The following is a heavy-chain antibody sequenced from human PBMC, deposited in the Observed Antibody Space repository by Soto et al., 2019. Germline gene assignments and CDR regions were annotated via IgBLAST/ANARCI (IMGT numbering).Heavy chain of an antibody. CDR3: ARYRRMHYDFWSGSSQPFDY. D-gene: IGHD3-3*01. J-gene: IGHJ4*02. CDR1: GGSISSYY. CDR2: IYYSGST. V-gene: IGHV4-59*01. Sequence: SETLSLTCTVSGGSISSYYWSWIRQPPGKGLEWIGYIYYSGSTNYNPSLKSRVTISVDTSKNQFSLKLSSVTAADTAVYYCARYRRMHYDFWSGSSQPFDYWGQGTLVTAPQ.